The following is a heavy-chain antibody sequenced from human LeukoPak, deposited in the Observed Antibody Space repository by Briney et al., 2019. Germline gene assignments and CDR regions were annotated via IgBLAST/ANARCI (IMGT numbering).Heavy chain of an antibody. J-gene: IGHJ5*02. V-gene: IGHV4-39*01. CDR1: GGSVTSGGVY. CDR3: ARHSGSGSLSRPFDP. CDR2: IYYTGST. D-gene: IGHD3-10*01. Sequence: SETLSLTCSVSGGSVTSGGVYWGWLRQPPGKGPEWIATIYYTGSTYYNPSLNSRVTVSIDTSKNQFSLRLPSVTATDTAVYHCARHSGSGSLSRPFDPWGQGTLVTVSS.